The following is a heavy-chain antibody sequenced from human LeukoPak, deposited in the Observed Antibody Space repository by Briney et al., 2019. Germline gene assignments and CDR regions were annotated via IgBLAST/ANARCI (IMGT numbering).Heavy chain of an antibody. D-gene: IGHD2-2*01. CDR2: IKQDGSEK. V-gene: IGHV3-7*01. CDR3: ARDLPDIVVVPAAMHSKETHYYYYMDV. CDR1: GFTFSSYW. J-gene: IGHJ6*03. Sequence: QPGGSLRLSCAASGFTFSSYWMSWVRQAPGKGLEWVANIKQDGSEKYYVDSVKGRFTISRDNAKNSLYLQMNSLRAEDTAVYYCARDLPDIVVVPAAMHSKETHYYYYMDVWGKGTTVTVSS.